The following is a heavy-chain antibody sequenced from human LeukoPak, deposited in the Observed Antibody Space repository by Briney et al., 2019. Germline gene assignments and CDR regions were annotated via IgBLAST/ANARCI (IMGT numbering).Heavy chain of an antibody. J-gene: IGHJ4*02. CDR3: ARVDSSSWYYFDY. V-gene: IGHV1-2*02. Sequence: ASVKVSCKASGCTFTGYYMHWVRQAPGQGLEWTGWINPNSGGTNYAQKFQGRVTMTRDTSISTAYMELSRLRSDDTAVYYCARVDSSSWYYFDYWGQGTLVTVSS. CDR2: INPNSGGT. D-gene: IGHD6-13*01. CDR1: GCTFTGYY.